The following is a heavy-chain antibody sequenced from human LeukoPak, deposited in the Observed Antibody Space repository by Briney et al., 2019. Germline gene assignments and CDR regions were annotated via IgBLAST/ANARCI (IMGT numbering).Heavy chain of an antibody. CDR1: GGTSSSYA. D-gene: IGHD5-12*01. V-gene: IGHV1-69*04. J-gene: IGHJ4*02. CDR2: IIPILGIA. Sequence: ASVKVSCKASGGTSSSYAISWVRQAPGQGLEWMGRIIPILGIANYAQKFQGRVTITADKSTSTAYMELRSLRSDDTAVYYCARDVYSGYDWGDYFDYWGQGTLVTVSS. CDR3: ARDVYSGYDWGDYFDY.